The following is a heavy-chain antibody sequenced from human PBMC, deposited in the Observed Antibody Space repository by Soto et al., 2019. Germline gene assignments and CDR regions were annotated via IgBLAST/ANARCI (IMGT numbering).Heavy chain of an antibody. V-gene: IGHV3-23*01. CDR2: VSPSGGST. CDR1: GFTFSSYA. J-gene: IGHJ4*02. D-gene: IGHD1-20*01. CDR3: AKPPDYNWNDY. Sequence: GGSLRLSCAASGFTFSSYAMSWVRQAPGKGLEWISAVSPSGGSTYYADSVKGRFIISRDNSKDTLYLQMNNLRAEDTAVYYCAKPPDYNWNDYWGQGTLVTVSS.